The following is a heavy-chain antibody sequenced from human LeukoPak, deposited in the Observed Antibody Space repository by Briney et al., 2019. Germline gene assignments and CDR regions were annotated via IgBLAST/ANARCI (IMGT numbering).Heavy chain of an antibody. J-gene: IGHJ4*02. V-gene: IGHV3-23*01. CDR1: GFTFSSYA. CDR3: AGAPLDFWSGYYPY. Sequence: GGSLRLSCAASGFTFSSYAMNWVRQAPGKGLEWVSTISGSGGNTYYADSVKGRFTISRDNSKNTLYLQMYSLRAEDTAVYYCAGAPLDFWSGYYPYWGQGTLVTVSS. CDR2: ISGSGGNT. D-gene: IGHD3-3*01.